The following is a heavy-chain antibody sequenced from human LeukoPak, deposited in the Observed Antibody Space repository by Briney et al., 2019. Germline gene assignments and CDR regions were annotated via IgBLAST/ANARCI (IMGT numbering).Heavy chain of an antibody. CDR2: INHSGST. J-gene: IGHJ6*02. Sequence: PSETLSLTCAVYGGSLSGYYWSWIRQPPGKGLEWIGEINHSGSTNYNPSLKSRVTISVDTSKNQFSLKLSSVTAADTAVYYCARGLPTLTGYYTPYGMDVWGQGTTVTVSS. CDR3: ARGLPTLTGYYTPYGMDV. V-gene: IGHV4-34*01. D-gene: IGHD3-9*01. CDR1: GGSLSGYY.